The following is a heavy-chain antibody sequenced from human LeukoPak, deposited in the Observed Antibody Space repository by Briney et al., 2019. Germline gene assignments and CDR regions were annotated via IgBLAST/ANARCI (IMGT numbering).Heavy chain of an antibody. CDR2: IYYSGST. D-gene: IGHD1-14*01. CDR3: ARRQTDHYFDY. V-gene: IGHV4-59*01. J-gene: IGHJ4*02. Sequence: SETLSLTCTVSGGSISSYYWSWIRQPPGKGLEWIGYIYYSGSTNYNPSLKSRVTISVDTSKNQFSLKLSSVSAADTAVYYCARRQTDHYFDYWGQGTLVTVSS. CDR1: GGSISSYY.